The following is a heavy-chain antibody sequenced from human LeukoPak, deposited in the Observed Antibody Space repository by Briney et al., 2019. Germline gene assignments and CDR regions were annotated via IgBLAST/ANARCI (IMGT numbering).Heavy chain of an antibody. J-gene: IGHJ3*02. CDR1: GYTFTSYD. D-gene: IGHD3-3*01. Sequence: ASVKVSCKASGYTFTSYDINWVRQAPGQGLEWMGWMNPNSGNTGYAQKFQGRVTITRNTSISTAYMELSSLRSEDTAVYYCARVNNMYYDFWSGPDAFDIWGQGTMVTVSS. CDR2: MNPNSGNT. CDR3: ARVNNMYYDFWSGPDAFDI. V-gene: IGHV1-8*03.